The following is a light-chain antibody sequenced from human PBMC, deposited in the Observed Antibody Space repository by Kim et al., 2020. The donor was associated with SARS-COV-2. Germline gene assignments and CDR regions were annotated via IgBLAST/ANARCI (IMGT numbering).Light chain of an antibody. V-gene: IGLV2-11*01. Sequence: PRQSVTISCTGTSGDVGGYIYVSWYQHHPGKAPKLMIYDLTKRPSGVPDRFSGSKSGNTASLTISGLQAEDEADYYCCSYAGSYWVFGGGTQLTVL. J-gene: IGLJ3*02. CDR3: CSYAGSYWV. CDR2: DLT. CDR1: SGDVGGYIY.